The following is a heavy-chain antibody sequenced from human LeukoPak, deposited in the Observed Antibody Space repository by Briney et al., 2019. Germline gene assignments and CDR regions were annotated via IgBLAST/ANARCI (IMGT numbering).Heavy chain of an antibody. J-gene: IGHJ5*02. Sequence: ASVKVSCKASGYSFNDKYLHWVRQAPGQGLEWMGSINPNSGGTNYAQKFQGRVAMTTDTSMSTAYMELSRLTSDDTAVYYCARAGGRSWFDPWGQGTLVTVSS. CDR1: GYSFNDKY. CDR3: ARAGGRSWFDP. V-gene: IGHV1-2*02. CDR2: INPNSGGT.